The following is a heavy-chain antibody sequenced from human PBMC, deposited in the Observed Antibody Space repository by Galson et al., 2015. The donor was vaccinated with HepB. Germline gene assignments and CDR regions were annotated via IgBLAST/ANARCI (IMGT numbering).Heavy chain of an antibody. CDR2: LIPLLNRP. J-gene: IGHJ4*02. V-gene: IGHV1-69*02. CDR3: TFRRLELRSGPGYFDY. D-gene: IGHD1-7*01. Sequence: SVKVSCKASGGSVSSYTVNWVRQAPGQGLEWVGRLIPLLNRPKYTPKFQDRATLAADPSTNTAYLELSRLSSDDTAVYYCTFRRLELRSGPGYFDYWGQGTLVTVSS. CDR1: GGSVSSYT.